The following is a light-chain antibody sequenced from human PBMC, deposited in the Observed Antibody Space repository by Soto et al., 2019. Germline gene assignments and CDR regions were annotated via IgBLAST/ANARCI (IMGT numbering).Light chain of an antibody. Sequence: QSALTQPASVSGSPGQSITISCTGTSSDVGAYNYVSWYQQYPGKAPKLVISQVSSRPSGISNRFSGSKSGNTASLTISGLQAEDEADYYCHSYTSSISGVFGGGTKVAVL. CDR1: SSDVGAYNY. V-gene: IGLV2-14*01. CDR2: QVS. J-gene: IGLJ3*02. CDR3: HSYTSSISGV.